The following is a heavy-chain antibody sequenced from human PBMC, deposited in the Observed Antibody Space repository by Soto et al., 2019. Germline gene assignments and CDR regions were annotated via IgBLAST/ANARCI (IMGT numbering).Heavy chain of an antibody. CDR3: AKDDRYCSGGSCYYFDY. D-gene: IGHD2-15*01. V-gene: IGHV1-24*01. CDR2: FDPEDGET. J-gene: IGHJ4*02. Sequence: ASVKVSCKVSGCTLTELCMHWVRQAPGKGLEWMGGFDPEDGETIYAQKFQGRVTMTEDTSTDTAYMELSSLRSEDTAVYYCAKDDRYCSGGSCYYFDYWGQGTLVTVSS. CDR1: GCTLTELC.